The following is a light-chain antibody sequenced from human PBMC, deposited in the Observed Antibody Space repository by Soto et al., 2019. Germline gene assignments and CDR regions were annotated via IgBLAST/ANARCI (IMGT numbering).Light chain of an antibody. J-gene: IGKJ1*01. CDR2: DAS. CDR1: QSVSIY. V-gene: IGKV3-20*01. CDR3: QQYGSSGT. Sequence: EIVLTQSPGTLSLSPGDRATLSCRASQSVSIYLAWYQQKPGQAPRLLIYDASNRVTGIPARFSGSGSGADFTLTISRLEPEDFAVYYCQQYGSSGTFGQGTKVDIK.